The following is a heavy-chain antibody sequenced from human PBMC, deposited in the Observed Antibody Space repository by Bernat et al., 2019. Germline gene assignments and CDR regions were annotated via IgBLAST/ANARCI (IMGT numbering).Heavy chain of an antibody. CDR3: AIDKDGGYAFDY. Sequence: EVELVESGGGLVQPGGSLRLSCAASGFNFNIYAMHWVRQAPGKGLEFLSSVLGNGAKPQYASSVKGRFTISRDNSKNTLYLQMGSLRPDDTALYYCAIDKDGGYAFDYWDQGTLVTVSS. V-gene: IGHV3-64*01. CDR1: GFNFNIYA. J-gene: IGHJ4*02. CDR2: VLGNGAKP. D-gene: IGHD5-12*01.